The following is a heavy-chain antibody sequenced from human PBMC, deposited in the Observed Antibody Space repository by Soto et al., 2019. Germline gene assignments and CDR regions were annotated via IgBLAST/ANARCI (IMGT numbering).Heavy chain of an antibody. J-gene: IGHJ6*03. D-gene: IGHD3-9*01. V-gene: IGHV1-8*01. CDR1: GYTFTSYD. CDR2: MNPNSGNT. CDR3: ARGDITIPKNYYYYMDV. Sequence: ASVKVSCKASGYTFTSYDINWVRQATGQGLEWMGWMNPNSGNTGYAQKFQGRVTMTRNTSISTAYMGLSSLRSEDTAVYYCARGDITIPKNYYYYMDVWGKGTTVTVSS.